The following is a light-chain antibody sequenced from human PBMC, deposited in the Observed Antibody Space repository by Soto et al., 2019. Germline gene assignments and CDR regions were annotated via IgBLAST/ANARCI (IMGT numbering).Light chain of an antibody. CDR3: ETWDSNIHWV. V-gene: IGLV4-60*02. CDR1: SGHSSYI. CDR2: PEGSGSY. J-gene: IGLJ3*02. Sequence: QSVLTQSSSASASLGSSVKLTCTLSSGHSSYIIAWHQQQPGKAPRYLMKPEGSGSYNKGSGVPDRFSGSSSGADRYLTISNLQFEDEADYYCETWDSNIHWVFGGGTKVTVL.